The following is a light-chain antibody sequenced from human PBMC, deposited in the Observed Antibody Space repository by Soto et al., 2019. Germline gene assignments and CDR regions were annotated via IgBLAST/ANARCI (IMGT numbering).Light chain of an antibody. V-gene: IGKV2D-29*01. J-gene: IGKJ4*01. CDR3: MQSLQVPLT. Sequence: ILMTQSPLSLAVIPRQTASISCKSSLSLRYSDGKTYLFWYLQKKGQPPHXXIYEASNRFSGVPDRFSGSGSGTDFKLKISRVEPEDVGVYYCMQSLQVPLTFGGGTKVDIK. CDR2: EAS. CDR1: LSLRYSDGKTY.